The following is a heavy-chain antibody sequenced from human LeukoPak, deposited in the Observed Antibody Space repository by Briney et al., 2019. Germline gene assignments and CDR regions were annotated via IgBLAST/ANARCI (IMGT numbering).Heavy chain of an antibody. CDR3: ARIQTGDQSDY. J-gene: IGHJ4*02. CDR1: GFTFSSYS. D-gene: IGHD7-27*01. Sequence: GGSLRLSCAASGFTFSSYSMNWVRQAPGKGLEWVSSISSSSSYIYYADSVKGRFTISRDNAKNSLYLQMNNLRAEDTAVYYCARIQTGDQSDYWGQGTLVTVSS. V-gene: IGHV3-21*01. CDR2: ISSSSSYI.